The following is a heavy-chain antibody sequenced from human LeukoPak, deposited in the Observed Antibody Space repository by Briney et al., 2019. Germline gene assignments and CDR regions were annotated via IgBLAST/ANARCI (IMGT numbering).Heavy chain of an antibody. Sequence: SGPTLVNPTQTLTLTCIFSGFSLSTSGVGVGWIRQPPGKALEWLAVIYWDDDKRHSPSLKSRLTITKVTSKNQVVLTMPNMDPVDTATYYCAHKEYYALGSLGDSFDYWGQGTLVTVSS. J-gene: IGHJ4*02. D-gene: IGHD3-10*01. V-gene: IGHV2-5*02. CDR1: GFSLSTSGVG. CDR2: IYWDDDK. CDR3: AHKEYYALGSLGDSFDY.